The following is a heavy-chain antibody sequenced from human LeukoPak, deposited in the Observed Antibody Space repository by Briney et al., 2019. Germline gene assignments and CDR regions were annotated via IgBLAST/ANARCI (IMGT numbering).Heavy chain of an antibody. J-gene: IGHJ6*03. V-gene: IGHV1-2*02. D-gene: IGHD6-6*01. Sequence: ASVKVSCKASGYTFTGYYMHWVRQAPGQGLEWMGWINPNIGGTNYAQKSQARVTMTRDTYISTAYMELSRMRSDETAVYYCARAQYSSSSIQWGLYDYYYYYMDVWGKGTTVNVSS. CDR1: GYTFTGYY. CDR3: ARAQYSSSSIQWGLYDYYYYYMDV. CDR2: INPNIGGT.